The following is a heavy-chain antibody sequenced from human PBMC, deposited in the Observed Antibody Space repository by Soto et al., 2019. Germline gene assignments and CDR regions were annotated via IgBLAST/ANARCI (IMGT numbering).Heavy chain of an antibody. D-gene: IGHD2-21*02. V-gene: IGHV4-34*01. CDR3: ARGAPRLTFKYCDY. Sequence: QVPLQQWGAGLLKPSATLSLPCAVYGGSFSGYYWSWIRPPPGKGLEWIGEINHSGSTNYNPSLNSRVTKSVDTTKNQFARKLSSVTAADTAVYYCARGAPRLTFKYCDYRGLGTLVTVSS. CDR2: INHSGST. J-gene: IGHJ4*02. CDR1: GGSFSGYY.